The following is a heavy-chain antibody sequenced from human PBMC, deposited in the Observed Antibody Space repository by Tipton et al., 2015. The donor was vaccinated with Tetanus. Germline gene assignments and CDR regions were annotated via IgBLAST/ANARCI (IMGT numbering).Heavy chain of an antibody. Sequence: GSLRLSCAASGITITNYAMSWVRQAPGKGLEWVSSLRGHLDNTYYAASVKGRFTISRDNSKYTLYLQMNSLRAEDTAVYYCAKDRGSRALWYFDLWGRGTRVFVSS. D-gene: IGHD3-10*01. J-gene: IGHJ2*01. CDR1: GITITNYA. CDR3: AKDRGSRALWYFDL. CDR2: LRGHLDNT. V-gene: IGHV3-23*01.